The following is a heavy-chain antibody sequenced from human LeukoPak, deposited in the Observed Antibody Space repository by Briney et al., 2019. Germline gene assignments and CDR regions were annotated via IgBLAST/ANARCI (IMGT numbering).Heavy chain of an antibody. V-gene: IGHV3-49*03. CDR3: TRGYGDYDYYYYGMDD. Sequence: PGGSLRLSCTASGFTFGDYAMSWFREAPGKGLEWVGFIRSKAYGGTTEYAASVKGRFTISRDDSKSIAYLQMNSLKTEDTAVYYCTRGYGDYDYYYYGMDDWGQGTMVTVSS. CDR1: GFTFGDYA. J-gene: IGHJ6*02. D-gene: IGHD4-17*01. CDR2: IRSKAYGGTT.